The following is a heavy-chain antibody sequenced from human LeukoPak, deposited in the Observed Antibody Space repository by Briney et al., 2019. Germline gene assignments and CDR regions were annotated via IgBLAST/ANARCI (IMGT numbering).Heavy chain of an antibody. CDR2: ISWNSGDI. CDR3: AKLARAAVSDC. V-gene: IGHV3-9*01. D-gene: IGHD6-13*01. Sequence: PGGSLRLSCAASGFTFGDYAMHWVRQAPGKGLEWLSGISWNSGDIAYADSVKGRFTISRDNAKNSLYLQMNSLRPDDTALYHCAKLARAAVSDCWGQGTLVTVSP. CDR1: GFTFGDYA. J-gene: IGHJ4*02.